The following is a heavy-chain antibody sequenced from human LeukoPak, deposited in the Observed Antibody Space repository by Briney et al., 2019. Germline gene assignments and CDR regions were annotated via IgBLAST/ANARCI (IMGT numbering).Heavy chain of an antibody. Sequence: GASMKVSCKASGYTFIDYCIHWVRQAPGQGLEWMGRINPNSGGTNYAQKFQGRVAMTRDTSISTAYMELSRLRSDDTAVYYCASEYNWNDPAYYYYTDVWGKGTTVTVSS. CDR3: ASEYNWNDPAYYYYTDV. CDR1: GYTFIDYC. V-gene: IGHV1-2*06. CDR2: INPNSGGT. D-gene: IGHD1-20*01. J-gene: IGHJ6*03.